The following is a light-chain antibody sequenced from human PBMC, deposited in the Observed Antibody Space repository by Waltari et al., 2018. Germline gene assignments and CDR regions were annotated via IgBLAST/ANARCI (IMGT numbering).Light chain of an antibody. CDR1: QSVTRA. CDR2: GAS. Sequence: SLSPGESATLSCRTSQSVTRALAWYQQKPRQAPRLLIYGASNRATGLPDRFSGSGSGTDFSLTISSLEHEAFAVYYCQHYLRLPVTFGQGTQVEGK. J-gene: IGKJ1*01. CDR3: QHYLRLPVT. V-gene: IGKV3-20*01.